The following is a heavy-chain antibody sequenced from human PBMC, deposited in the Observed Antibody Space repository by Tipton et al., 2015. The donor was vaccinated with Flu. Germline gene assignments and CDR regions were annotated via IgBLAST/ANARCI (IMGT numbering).Heavy chain of an antibody. CDR3: TARYCSGGSCYSDDFFDY. CDR2: IKSKSDGGTE. V-gene: IGHV3-15*01. CDR1: GFIVSGNY. Sequence: SLRLSCAASGFIVSGNYMNWVRQAPGMGLEWVARIKSKSDGGTEDYAAPVKGRFTISRDDSKNTLYLQMNSLKIEDTGVYYCTARYCSGGSCYSDDFFDYWGQGTLVTVSS. J-gene: IGHJ4*02. D-gene: IGHD2-15*01.